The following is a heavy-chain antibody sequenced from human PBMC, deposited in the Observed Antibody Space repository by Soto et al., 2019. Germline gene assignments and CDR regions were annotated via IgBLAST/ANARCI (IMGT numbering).Heavy chain of an antibody. CDR1: GFTFSNYI. J-gene: IGHJ6*02. D-gene: IGHD3-10*01. CDR3: AKYKTHYYYYYVVYA. Sequence: GGSLRLSCAASGFTFSNYIMHWVRQAPGKGLEWVAIILHDGNNKYYADSVKGRFTISRDNSKNTLYLQMNSLRTEDTAIYYCAKYKTHYYYYYVVYARAQVATV. CDR2: ILHDGNNK. V-gene: IGHV3-30-3*02.